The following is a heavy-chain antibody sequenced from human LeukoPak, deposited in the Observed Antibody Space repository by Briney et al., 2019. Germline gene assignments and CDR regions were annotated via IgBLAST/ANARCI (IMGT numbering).Heavy chain of an antibody. CDR3: AGESIATTGFDY. V-gene: IGHV4-61*01. Sequence: PSETLSLTCNVSGYSISRGYYWGWVRQPPGKGLEWIGYIYYSGSTNYSPSLESRLTISVDTSKKQFSLKLSSVTAADTAVYYCAGESIATTGFDYWGQGTLVTVSS. J-gene: IGHJ4*02. D-gene: IGHD6-13*01. CDR1: GYSISRGYY. CDR2: IYYSGST.